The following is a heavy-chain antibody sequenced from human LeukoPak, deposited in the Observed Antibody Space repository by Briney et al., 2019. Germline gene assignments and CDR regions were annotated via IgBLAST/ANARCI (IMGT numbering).Heavy chain of an antibody. CDR3: ARGSYGSGSYLNWFDP. Sequence: GESLKISCKGSGYSFTSYWIGWVRQMPGKGLEWMRIIYPGDSDTRYSPSFQGQVTISADKSISTAYLQWSSLKASDTAMYYCARGSYGSGSYLNWFDPWGQGTLVTVSS. V-gene: IGHV5-51*01. CDR2: IYPGDSDT. J-gene: IGHJ5*02. CDR1: GYSFTSYW. D-gene: IGHD3-10*01.